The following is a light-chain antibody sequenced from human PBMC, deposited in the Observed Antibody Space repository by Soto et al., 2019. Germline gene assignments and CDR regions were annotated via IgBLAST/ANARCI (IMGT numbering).Light chain of an antibody. CDR2: KNS. Sequence: QSVLTQPPSVSGATGQRVTISCTGGSSNIGAGYDVHWYQQLPGTAPKLLIYKNSHRPSGVPDRFSGSKSGTSASLAITGLQAEDEADYYCQSYDSSMSAYVFGTGTKITVL. V-gene: IGLV1-40*01. CDR1: SSNIGAGYD. CDR3: QSYDSSMSAYV. J-gene: IGLJ1*01.